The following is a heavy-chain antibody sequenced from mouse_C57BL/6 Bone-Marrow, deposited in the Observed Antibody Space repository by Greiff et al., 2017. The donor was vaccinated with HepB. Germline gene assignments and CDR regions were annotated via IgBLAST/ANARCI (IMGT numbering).Heavy chain of an antibody. CDR2: IYPGNGDT. V-gene: IGHV1-82*01. CDR3: ARNGFDY. Sequence: VQLQQSGPELVKPGASVKISCKASGYAFSSSWMNWVKQRPGKGLEWIGRIYPGNGDTNYNGKFKGKATLTADNSSSTAYMQLSSLTSEDSAVYFCARNGFDYWGQGTTLTVSS. CDR1: GYAFSSSW. J-gene: IGHJ2*01.